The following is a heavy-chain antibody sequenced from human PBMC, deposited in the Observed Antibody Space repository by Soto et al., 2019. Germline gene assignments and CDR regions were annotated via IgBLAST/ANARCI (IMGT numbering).Heavy chain of an antibody. D-gene: IGHD6-13*01. CDR1: GASISGYY. Sequence: TSETLSLTCTVSGASISGYYWSWIRQPPGKGLEWIGYIYHGGSTSYNPSLKSRVTISVDPSKSQFSLKLTPATAADTAVYYCTREGGGGSSWYSDYWGQGTLVTVSS. V-gene: IGHV4-59*01. CDR3: TREGGGGSSWYSDY. J-gene: IGHJ4*02. CDR2: IYHGGST.